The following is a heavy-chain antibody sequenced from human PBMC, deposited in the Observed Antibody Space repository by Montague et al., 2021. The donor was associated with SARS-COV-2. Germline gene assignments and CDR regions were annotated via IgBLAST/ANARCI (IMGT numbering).Heavy chain of an antibody. J-gene: IGHJ5*02. CDR3: ATHRQHHNH. CDR2: LYYSGST. Sequence: SETLSLTCNVSDDSMGGYYWSWIRQSPGKGLEWIGYLYYSGSTSINPSLRSRVTISADTSKNQVSLKMTSVTTADTAVYYCATHRQHHNHWGQGAMVAVSS. D-gene: IGHD6-13*01. V-gene: IGHV4-59*01. CDR1: DDSMGGYY.